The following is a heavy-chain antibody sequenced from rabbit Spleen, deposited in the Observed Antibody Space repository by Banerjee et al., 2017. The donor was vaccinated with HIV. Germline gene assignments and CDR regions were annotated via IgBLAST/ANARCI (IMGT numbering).Heavy chain of an antibody. D-gene: IGHD1-1*01. Sequence: QEQLVEYGGGLVQPEGSLTLTCKASGFSFSSNWICWVRQAPGKGLEWIACIDTNDGDTDYANWPKGRFTISKTSSTTVTLQMTSLTAADTATYFCARNYVNAFDPWAQGPSSPS. CDR3: ARNYVNAFDP. V-gene: IGHV1S45*01. J-gene: IGHJ2*01. CDR2: IDTNDGDT. CDR1: GFSFSSNW.